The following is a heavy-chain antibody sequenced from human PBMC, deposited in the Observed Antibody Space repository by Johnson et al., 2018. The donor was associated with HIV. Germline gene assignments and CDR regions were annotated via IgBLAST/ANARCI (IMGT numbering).Heavy chain of an antibody. CDR1: GFTFSSYW. D-gene: IGHD1-14*01. V-gene: IGHV3-7*05. J-gene: IGHJ3*01. Sequence: VQLVESGGGLVQPGGSLRLSCAASGFTFSSYWMSWVRQAPGKGLEWVANIKQDGSEKYYVDSVKGRFTISRDNAKNSLYLQMNSLRVDDTAVYYCARDESFRRYALTALDVWGQGTMVIVSS. CDR2: IKQDGSEK. CDR3: ARDESFRRYALTALDV.